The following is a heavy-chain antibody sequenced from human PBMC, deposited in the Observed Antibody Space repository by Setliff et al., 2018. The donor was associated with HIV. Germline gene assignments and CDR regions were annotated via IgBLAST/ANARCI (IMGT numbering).Heavy chain of an antibody. CDR1: GFTFSNYW. CDR2: IKQDGSEI. Sequence: GGSLRLSCAASGFTFSNYWMDWVRQAPGKGLEWVATIKQDGSEIYYMDSVKGRFTISRDNTNNSLYLHMNSLRAEDTAVYYCVRAAAYFNFWTGYHPHAFDIWGQGTMVTVAS. V-gene: IGHV3-7*01. D-gene: IGHD3-3*01. CDR3: VRAAAYFNFWTGYHPHAFDI. J-gene: IGHJ3*02.